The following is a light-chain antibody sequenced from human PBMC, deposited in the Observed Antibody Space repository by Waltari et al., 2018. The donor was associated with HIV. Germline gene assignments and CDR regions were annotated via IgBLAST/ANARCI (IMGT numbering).Light chain of an antibody. CDR1: QSVSDSY. J-gene: IGKJ1*01. Sequence: EIVLTQSPGTLSLSPGERATLFCRASQSVSDSYLVWYQQKPGQAPRLLIFGASNSAPGIPDRFSGSGSGTDFTLTISRLDPEDFAVYYCQQFAGSVWTFGQGTRVEIK. CDR2: GAS. V-gene: IGKV3-20*01. CDR3: QQFAGSVWT.